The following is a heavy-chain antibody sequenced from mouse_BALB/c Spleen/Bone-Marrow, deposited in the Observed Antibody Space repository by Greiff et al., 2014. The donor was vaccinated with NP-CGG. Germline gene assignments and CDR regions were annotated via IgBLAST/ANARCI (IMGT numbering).Heavy chain of an antibody. CDR1: GFNIKDTY. J-gene: IGHJ2*01. D-gene: IGHD1-1*01. Sequence: EVQLQQSGAELVKPGASVKLSCTASGFNIKDTYMHWAKQRPEQGLEWIGRIDPANGNSKCDPKFQGKATITADTSSNTAYLQLSSLTSEDTAVYYCAFITTVVEYYFDYWGQGTTLTVSS. CDR2: IDPANGNS. CDR3: AFITTVVEYYFDY. V-gene: IGHV14-3*02.